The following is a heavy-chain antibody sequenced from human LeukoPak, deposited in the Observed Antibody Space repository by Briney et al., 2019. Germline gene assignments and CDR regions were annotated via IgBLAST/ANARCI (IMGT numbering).Heavy chain of an antibody. Sequence: SETLSLTCTVSGGSVSSSSYYWSWIRQPPGKGLEWIGYIYYSGSTNYNPSLKSRVTISVDTSKNQFSLKLSSVTAADRAVYYCARSFGGGGYSYGFDYWGQGTLVTVSS. CDR2: IYYSGST. CDR3: ARSFGGGGYSYGFDY. V-gene: IGHV4-61*01. D-gene: IGHD5-18*01. J-gene: IGHJ4*02. CDR1: GGSVSSSSYY.